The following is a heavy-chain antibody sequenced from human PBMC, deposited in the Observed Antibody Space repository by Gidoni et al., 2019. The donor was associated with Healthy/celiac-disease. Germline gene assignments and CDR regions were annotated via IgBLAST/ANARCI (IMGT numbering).Heavy chain of an antibody. J-gene: IGHJ5*02. CDR2: INSDGSGT. CDR1: GFAFSSYW. D-gene: IGHD3-22*01. CDR3: ASVTNRGYYDSSGYFGNWFDP. Sequence: VQLVESVGGFVQHGGSLRLSCAASGFAFSSYWLHRVRQAPGKGLVWVSRINSDGSGTSYADSVKGLCTIARDNAKNTLYLQMNSLRAEDTAVYYCASVTNRGYYDSSGYFGNWFDPWGQGTLVTVSS. V-gene: IGHV3-74*01.